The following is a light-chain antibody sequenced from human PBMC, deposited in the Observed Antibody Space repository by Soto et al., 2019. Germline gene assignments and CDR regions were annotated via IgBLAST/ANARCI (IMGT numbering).Light chain of an antibody. CDR2: QAS. Sequence: DIQMTQSPSTLSASVGDRVTITCRASQSISNWLVWYQQKPGKAPKLLIYQASSLESGVPSRFSGRGSGTEFTLTINSLQPEDFATYYCQQYDNLPRTFGQGTKLEIK. CDR1: QSISNW. V-gene: IGKV1-5*03. CDR3: QQYDNLPRT. J-gene: IGKJ2*01.